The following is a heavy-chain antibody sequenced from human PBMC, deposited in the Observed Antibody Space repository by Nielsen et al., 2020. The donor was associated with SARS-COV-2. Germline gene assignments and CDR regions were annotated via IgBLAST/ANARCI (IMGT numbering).Heavy chain of an antibody. V-gene: IGHV1-2*06. D-gene: IGHD3/OR15-3a*01. Sequence: ASVKVSCKASGYTFTDYYIQWVRQAPGQGLEWMGRINPYSGGTNYAQKFQGTVTMTRDASISTVYMELTSDDTAVYYCARARATIFGLVMSYGMDVWGQGTTVAVSS. J-gene: IGHJ6*02. CDR1: GYTFTDYY. CDR2: INPYSGGT. CDR3: ARARATIFGLVMSYGMDV.